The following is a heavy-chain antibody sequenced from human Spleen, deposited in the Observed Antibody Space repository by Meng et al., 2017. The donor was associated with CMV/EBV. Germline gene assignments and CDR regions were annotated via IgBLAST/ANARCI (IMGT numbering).Heavy chain of an antibody. CDR3: AKIQQLASPIDY. J-gene: IGHJ4*02. Sequence: GESLKISCAASGFTFSSYAMSWVRQAPGKGLEWVSAISGSGGSTYYADSVKGRFTISRDNSKNTLYLQMNSLRAEDTAVYYCAKIQQLASPIDYWGQGTLVTVSS. CDR2: ISGSGGST. V-gene: IGHV3-23*01. D-gene: IGHD6-13*01. CDR1: GFTFSSYA.